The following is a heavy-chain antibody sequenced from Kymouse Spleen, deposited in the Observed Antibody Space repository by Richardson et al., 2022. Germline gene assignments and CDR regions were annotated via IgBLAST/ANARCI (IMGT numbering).Heavy chain of an antibody. J-gene: IGHJ6*02. CDR1: GYSFTSYW. V-gene: IGHV5-51*01. CDR3: ARLPYSSSSGGYYYYGMDV. CDR2: IYPGDSDT. D-gene: IGHD6-6*01. Sequence: EVQLVQSGAEVKKPGESLKISCKGSGYSFTSYWIGWVRQMPGKGLEWMGIIYPGDSDTRYSPSFQGQVTISADKSISTAYLQWSSLKASDTAMYYCARLPYSSSSGGYYYYGMDVWGQGTTVTVSS.